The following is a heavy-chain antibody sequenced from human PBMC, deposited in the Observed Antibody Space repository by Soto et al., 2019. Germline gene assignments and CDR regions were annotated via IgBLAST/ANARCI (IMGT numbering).Heavy chain of an antibody. CDR2: IDGSVGIT. D-gene: IGHD3-10*01. Sequence: QLLQSGGGLVQPGGSLTLPCAASGFTFGTTEMSWVRQAPGEGLEWVSTIDGSVGITYYADSVKGRFTISRDNSRNTVYLQMNSLRGDDTALYYCVKNSGWFNTWGQGALVTVSS. CDR1: GFTFGTTE. V-gene: IGHV3-23*01. CDR3: VKNSGWFNT. J-gene: IGHJ5*02.